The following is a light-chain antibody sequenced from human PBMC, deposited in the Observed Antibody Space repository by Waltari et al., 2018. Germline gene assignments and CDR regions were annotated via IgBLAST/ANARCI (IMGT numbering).Light chain of an antibody. J-gene: IGLJ3*02. CDR2: DFT. CDR3: CSYASTTWV. Sequence: QSALTQPASVSGSPGLSITISCPRTSSDVGSYHFVSWYQQHPGKAPKLMIYDFTKRPSGVSNRFSGSKSGNTASLTISGLQAGDEADYYCCSYASTTWVFGGGTRLTVL. V-gene: IGLV2-23*02. CDR1: SSDVGSYHF.